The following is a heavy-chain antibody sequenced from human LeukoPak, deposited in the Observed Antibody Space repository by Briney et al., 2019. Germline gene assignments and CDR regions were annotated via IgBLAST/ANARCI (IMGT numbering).Heavy chain of an antibody. CDR2: ISGGGGST. V-gene: IGHV3-23*01. CDR3: AKASRIIGTIDY. CDR1: GFTFTSNG. Sequence: GGSLRLSCAASGFTFTSNGMSWVRQAPGKGLEWVSAISGGGGSTNYAESVKGRFTVYRDNSKNTLYLLLNSLRAEETAVYYCAKASRIIGTIDYWGQGTLVTVSS. D-gene: IGHD1/OR15-1a*01. J-gene: IGHJ4*02.